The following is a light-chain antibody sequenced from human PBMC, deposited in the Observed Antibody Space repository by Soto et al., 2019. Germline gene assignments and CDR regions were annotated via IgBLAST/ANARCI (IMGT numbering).Light chain of an antibody. CDR3: QQSFSDPFT. Sequence: DIQVTQSPSSLSASVGDRVTITCRASQNINNYLNWYQEKPGKAPKLLIYAAFTLQSGVPSRFSGSGSGTDFTLTISSLQPEDFATYDGQQSFSDPFTFGPGTNVDIK. V-gene: IGKV1-39*01. CDR2: AAF. J-gene: IGKJ3*01. CDR1: QNINNY.